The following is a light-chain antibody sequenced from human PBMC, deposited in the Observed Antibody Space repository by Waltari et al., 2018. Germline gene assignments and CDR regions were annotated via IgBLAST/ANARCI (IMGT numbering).Light chain of an antibody. J-gene: IGKJ4*01. Sequence: EIVLTQSPATLSLSPGERATLPCRASHSVALYLAWYQQRPGQPPRLLIYDTSNRAPGIPARFSGSGSDTDFTLTISSLEPEDFAVYYCQQRRSWPLTFGGGTKVEIE. V-gene: IGKV3-11*01. CDR3: QQRRSWPLT. CDR1: HSVALY. CDR2: DTS.